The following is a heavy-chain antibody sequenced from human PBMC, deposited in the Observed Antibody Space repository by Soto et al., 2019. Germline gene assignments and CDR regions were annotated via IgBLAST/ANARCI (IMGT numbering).Heavy chain of an antibody. CDR2: IKNDGSEK. CDR3: ATEPYFGVIEC. CDR1: GFSFGASW. J-gene: IGHJ4*02. Sequence: EVQLMESGGGLVQPGGSLRLSCAASGFSFGASWMAWVRQAPGKGLEWVANIKNDGSEKNYVDSVTGRVTISRANAKNSLYRQTISLRAEDTTVYFCATEPYFGVIECWGLGKVVTASS. D-gene: IGHD3-16*01. V-gene: IGHV3-7*01.